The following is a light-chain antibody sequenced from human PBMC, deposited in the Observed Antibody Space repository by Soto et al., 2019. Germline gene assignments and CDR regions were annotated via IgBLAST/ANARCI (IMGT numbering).Light chain of an antibody. CDR3: LQDYNYPLT. J-gene: IGKJ4*01. V-gene: IGKV3D-7*01. CDR2: GAS. Sequence: EIVLTQSPATLSLSPGERATLSCRASQAIRSTSLVWYQQKPGQAPRLLIYGASTRATGIPARFRGSGSGTEFTLTISSLQPEDFATYYCLQDYNYPLTFGGGTKVDIK. CDR1: QAIRSTS.